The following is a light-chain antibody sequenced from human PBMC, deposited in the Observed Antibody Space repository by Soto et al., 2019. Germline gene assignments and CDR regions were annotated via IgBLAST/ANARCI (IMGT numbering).Light chain of an antibody. J-gene: IGLJ1*01. Sequence: QSALTQPASVSGSPGQSITISCTGTSSYVGGYNYVSWYQHHPGKAPKIMIFDVSNRTSGVSNRFSGSKSGNTSSLTISGLPPEDEADYYCSSYTTSNTRQIVFGTGTKLTVL. CDR2: DVS. V-gene: IGLV2-14*03. CDR1: SSYVGGYNY. CDR3: SSYTTSNTRQIV.